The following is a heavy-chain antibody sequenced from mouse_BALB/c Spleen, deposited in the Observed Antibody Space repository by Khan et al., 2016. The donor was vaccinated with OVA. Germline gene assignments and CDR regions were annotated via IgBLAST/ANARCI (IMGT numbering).Heavy chain of an antibody. CDR1: GFTFSNFG. V-gene: IGHV5-17*02. Sequence: DVLLVESGGGLVQPGGSRKLSCVASGFTFSNFGMHWVRQAPEKGLEWVAYISGDSSTIYYTDTVKGRFTISRDNPKNTLFLQLTSLGSDDMAMYYGARSFFYGYYFDQWGQGTTLTVSS. J-gene: IGHJ2*01. D-gene: IGHD1-1*01. CDR2: ISGDSSTI. CDR3: ARSFFYGYYFDQ.